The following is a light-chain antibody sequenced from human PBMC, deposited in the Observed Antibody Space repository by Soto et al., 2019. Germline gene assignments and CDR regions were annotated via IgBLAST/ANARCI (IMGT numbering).Light chain of an antibody. Sequence: EIVLTQSPATLSFSAGERATLSCRASQSVSNYLAWYQQKPGQAPRLLIYDASNRATGIPAKFSGSASGTNFTLTISSLEPEDFAVYYCQQRAYWPQTFGQGTKVDIK. CDR3: QQRAYWPQT. V-gene: IGKV3-11*01. CDR2: DAS. J-gene: IGKJ1*01. CDR1: QSVSNY.